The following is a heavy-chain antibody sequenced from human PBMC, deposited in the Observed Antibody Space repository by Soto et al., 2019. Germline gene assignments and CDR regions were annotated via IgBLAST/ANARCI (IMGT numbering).Heavy chain of an antibody. J-gene: IGHJ1*01. V-gene: IGHV3-74*01. CDR3: AKRDVGAGYHH. CDR2: INNDGSST. Sequence: EVHLVESGGGLVQPGGSLRLSCTASGFIFSNYWIHWVRQAPGKGLVWVSRINNDGSSTDYVYSVKGRFNISRDNAKNTLYLQMNSLRAEDTAVYYCAKRDVGAGYHHWGQGTLVTVSS. D-gene: IGHD2-2*01. CDR1: GFIFSNYW.